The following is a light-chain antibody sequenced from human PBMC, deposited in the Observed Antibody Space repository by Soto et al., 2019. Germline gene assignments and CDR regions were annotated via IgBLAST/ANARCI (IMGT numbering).Light chain of an antibody. J-gene: IGKJ4*01. V-gene: IGKV3-20*01. Sequence: EIVLTQSPGTLSLSPGERVTLSCSASQSVSGSFLAWYQQKPDQAPRLLIYGASSRATGIPDRFSGSGSGTDFNLTINRLEPEDFAVYYCQQYGNSPLNFGGGTKVEIK. CDR2: GAS. CDR1: QSVSGSF. CDR3: QQYGNSPLN.